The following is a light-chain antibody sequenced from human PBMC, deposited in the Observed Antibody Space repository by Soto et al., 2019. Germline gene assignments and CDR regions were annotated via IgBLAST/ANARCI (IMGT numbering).Light chain of an antibody. CDR1: QRVNSTY. CDR3: QQYGSLPTT. J-gene: IGKJ3*01. V-gene: IGKV3-20*01. Sequence: EIVLTQSPGTLSSYPGEKATLSCRASQRVNSTYLAWYQQRRGQAPRLLIYGAANRATGIPDRFSGRGSGTDFTLTISRLEPEDFTVYYCQQYGSLPTTFGPGTKVDIK. CDR2: GAA.